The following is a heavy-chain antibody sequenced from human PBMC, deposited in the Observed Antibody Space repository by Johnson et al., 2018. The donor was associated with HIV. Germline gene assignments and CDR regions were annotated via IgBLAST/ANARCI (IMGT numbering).Heavy chain of an antibody. Sequence: VQLVESGGGLVQPGGSLRLSCAASGFTFSSYWMSWVRQAPGKGLEWVANIKQDGSEKYYVDSVKGRFTISRDNAKYTVDLQMNSLRAEDTAMYYCARDRVWSSSWPDAFDIWGQGTMLTVSS. CDR3: ARDRVWSSSWPDAFDI. V-gene: IGHV3-7*03. J-gene: IGHJ3*02. CDR1: GFTFSSYW. CDR2: IKQDGSEK. D-gene: IGHD6-13*01.